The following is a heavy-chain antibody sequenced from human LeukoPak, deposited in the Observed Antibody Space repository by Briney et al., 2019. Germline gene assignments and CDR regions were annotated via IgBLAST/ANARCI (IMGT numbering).Heavy chain of an antibody. J-gene: IGHJ4*02. CDR1: GGSISSYF. CDR2: IYYSGST. V-gene: IGHV4-59*08. D-gene: IGHD6-6*01. Sequence: SETLSLTCTVSGGSISSYFWSWIRQPPGKGLEWIGYIYYSGSTNYNPSLKSRVTISVDTSKKQFSLKLSSVTAADTAVYYCARGYSSSSGRPDYWGQGTLVTVSS. CDR3: ARGYSSSSGRPDY.